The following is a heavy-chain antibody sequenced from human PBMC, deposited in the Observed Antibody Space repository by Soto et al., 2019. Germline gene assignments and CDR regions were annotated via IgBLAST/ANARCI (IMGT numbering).Heavy chain of an antibody. CDR2: INPSGGST. D-gene: IGHD3-3*01. Sequence: QVQLVQSGAEVKKPGASVKVSCKASGYTFTSYYMHWVRQAPGQVLEWMGIINPSGGSTSYAQKCQGRVTMTSDTSTSTVYMELSSLRSEDTAVYYCARITLYDCGGGYYTGEDYWGQGNLVTVSS. CDR1: GYTFTSYY. V-gene: IGHV1-46*03. J-gene: IGHJ4*02. CDR3: ARITLYDCGGGYYTGEDY.